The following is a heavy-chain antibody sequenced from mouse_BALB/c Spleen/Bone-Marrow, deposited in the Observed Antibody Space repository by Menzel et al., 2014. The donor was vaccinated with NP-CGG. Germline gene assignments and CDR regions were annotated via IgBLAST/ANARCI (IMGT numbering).Heavy chain of an antibody. V-gene: IGHV5-6*01. CDR2: INSGGGNT. CDR1: GFTFSTYG. J-gene: IGHJ1*01. Sequence: EVHLVESGGDLVKPGGSLKLSCAASGFTFSTYGMSWVRQTPDKRLEWVATINSGGGNTYYLGSVRGRFTISRDNARNTQYVLLRSLRSENSAMYYCGRRGNWGFRRSFDVWGAGTTVTVSS. CDR3: GRRGNWGFRRSFDV. D-gene: IGHD4-1*01.